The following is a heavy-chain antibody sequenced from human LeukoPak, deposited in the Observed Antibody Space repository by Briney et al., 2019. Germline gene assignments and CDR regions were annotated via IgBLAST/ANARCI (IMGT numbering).Heavy chain of an antibody. V-gene: IGHV3-66*04. CDR2: IYSGGST. D-gene: IGHD3-3*01. Sequence: PGGSLRLSCAASGFTVSSNYMSWVRQAPGKGLEWVSVIYSGGSTYYADSVKGRFTISRGNSKNTLYLQMNSLRAEDTAVYYCARPGYDFFGMDVWGQGTTVTVSS. CDR3: ARPGYDFFGMDV. CDR1: GFTVSSNY. J-gene: IGHJ6*02.